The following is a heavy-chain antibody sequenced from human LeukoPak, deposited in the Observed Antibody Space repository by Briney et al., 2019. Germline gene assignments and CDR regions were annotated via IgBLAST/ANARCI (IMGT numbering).Heavy chain of an antibody. J-gene: IGHJ4*02. D-gene: IGHD4-17*01. CDR1: GYTFTGYY. CDR2: IKTNSGGT. CDR3: RTDRYGDYGDDIDY. V-gene: IGHV1-2*02. Sequence: ASVKVSCKASGYTFTGYYMHWVRQAPGQGLEWMGWIKTNSGGTNYAQKFQGRVTMTRDTSISTAYMELSRLRSDDTAVYYCRTDRYGDYGDDIDYWGQGTLVTVSS.